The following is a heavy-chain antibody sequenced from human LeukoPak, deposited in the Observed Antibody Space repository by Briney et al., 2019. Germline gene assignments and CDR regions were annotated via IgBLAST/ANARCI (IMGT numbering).Heavy chain of an antibody. CDR3: TRAPFYYCSGGSCYSDESDY. CDR1: GFTFSSYS. D-gene: IGHD2-15*01. J-gene: IGHJ4*02. Sequence: GGSLRLSCAASGFTFSSYSMNWVRQAPGKGLEWVSYISSSSSTIYYADSVKGRFTISRDNAKNSLYLQSNSLKTEDTAVYYCTRAPFYYCSGGSCYSDESDYWGQGTLVTVSS. V-gene: IGHV3-48*01. CDR2: ISSSSSTI.